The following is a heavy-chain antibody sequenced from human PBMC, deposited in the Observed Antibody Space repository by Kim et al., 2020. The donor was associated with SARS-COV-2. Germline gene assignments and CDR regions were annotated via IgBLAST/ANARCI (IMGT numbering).Heavy chain of an antibody. Sequence: GGSLRLSCAASGFTFSSRAMGWVRQAAGKGLEWVAIIRADGGSTYYADSVKGRFNISRDNSENTLYLQMTGLRDEDTALYYCAIRQSGSNCFDYWGQGTL. CDR2: IRADGGST. V-gene: IGHV3-23*01. J-gene: IGHJ4*02. CDR3: AIRQSGSNCFDY. CDR1: GFTFSSRA. D-gene: IGHD2-15*01.